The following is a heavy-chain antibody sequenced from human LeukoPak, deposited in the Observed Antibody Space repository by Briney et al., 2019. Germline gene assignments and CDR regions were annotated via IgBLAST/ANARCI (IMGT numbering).Heavy chain of an antibody. V-gene: IGHV4-39*07. CDR3: ARDHGLYYDSSGIGAFDI. Sequence: PSETLSLTCTVSGGSISSSSYYWGWIRQPPGKGLEWIGSIYYSGSTYYNPSLKSRVTMSVDTSKNQFSLKLSSVTAADTAVYYCARDHGLYYDSSGIGAFDIWGQGTMVTVSS. CDR1: GGSISSSSYY. D-gene: IGHD3-22*01. J-gene: IGHJ3*02. CDR2: IYYSGST.